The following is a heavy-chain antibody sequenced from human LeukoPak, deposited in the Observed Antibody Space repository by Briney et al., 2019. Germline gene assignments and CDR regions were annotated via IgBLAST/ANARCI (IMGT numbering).Heavy chain of an antibody. J-gene: IGHJ4*02. CDR2: MNPNSGNT. CDR1: GYTFTSYD. V-gene: IGHV1-8*01. Sequence: ASVKVSCKASGYTFTSYDINWVRQATGQGLEWMGWMNPNSGNTGYAQKFQGRVTMTRNTSTSTAYMELRSLRSDDTAVYYCARDSWELPLDYWGQGTLVTVSS. D-gene: IGHD1-26*01. CDR3: ARDSWELPLDY.